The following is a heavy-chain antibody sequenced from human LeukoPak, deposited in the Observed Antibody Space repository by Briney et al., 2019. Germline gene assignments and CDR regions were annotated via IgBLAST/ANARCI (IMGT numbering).Heavy chain of an antibody. V-gene: IGHV5-51*01. CDR1: GNTFTNYW. CDR2: IYPGDSET. D-gene: IGHD4-17*01. Sequence: GESLKISCKGSGNTFTNYWIGWVRQLPGKGLEWMGIIYPGDSETRYSPSFQGQVTTSVDKSSSTAYLQWSSLKASDTAMYYCARLDGDYIYFDYWGQGTLVTVSS. J-gene: IGHJ4*02. CDR3: ARLDGDYIYFDY.